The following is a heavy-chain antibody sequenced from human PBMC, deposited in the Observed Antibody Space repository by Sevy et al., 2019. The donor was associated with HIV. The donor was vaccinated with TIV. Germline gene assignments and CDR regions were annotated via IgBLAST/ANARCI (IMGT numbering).Heavy chain of an antibody. Sequence: GGSLRLSCAASGFAFTSYAMSWVCQAPGKGLESVSAISGSGGRTYYADSVKGRFTISRDNSKNTLNLQMNSLRAEDTSIYLCAKPTSYVYGSSSDPLPSSRNDYWGQGTLVTVSS. CDR1: GFAFTSYA. D-gene: IGHD3-10*01. CDR3: AKPTSYVYGSSSDPLPSSRNDY. J-gene: IGHJ4*02. V-gene: IGHV3-23*01. CDR2: ISGSGGRT.